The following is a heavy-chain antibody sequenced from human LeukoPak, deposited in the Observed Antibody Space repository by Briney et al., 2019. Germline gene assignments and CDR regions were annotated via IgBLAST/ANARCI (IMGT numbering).Heavy chain of an antibody. D-gene: IGHD3-3*01. J-gene: IGHJ4*02. CDR2: IYYSGST. CDR1: GGSISSYY. Sequence: PSETLSLTCTVSGGSISSYYWSWIRQPPGKGLEWIGYIYYSGSTNYNPSLKSRVTISVDTSKNQFSLKLSSVAAADTAVYYCARVGATYYDFWSGYYTGYYFDYWGQGTLVTVSS. V-gene: IGHV4-59*01. CDR3: ARVGATYYDFWSGYYTGYYFDY.